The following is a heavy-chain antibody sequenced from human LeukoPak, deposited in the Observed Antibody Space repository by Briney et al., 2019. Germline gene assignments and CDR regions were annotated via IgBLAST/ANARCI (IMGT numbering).Heavy chain of an antibody. CDR1: GGSSRGYY. CDR3: ASGSHLNY. V-gene: IGHV4-34*01. J-gene: IGHJ4*02. CDR2: INHSGNT. Sequence: NTSETPSLTCAVYGGSSRGYYWSWIRQPPGKGLEWIGDINHSGNTNYNASLKSRVTISVDTSKNQFSLKLSSVTAADTAVFYCASGSHLNYWGQGTLVTVSS.